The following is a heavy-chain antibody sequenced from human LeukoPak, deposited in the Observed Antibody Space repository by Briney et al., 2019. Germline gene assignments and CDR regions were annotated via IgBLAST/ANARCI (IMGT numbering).Heavy chain of an antibody. CDR2: ISGSGGST. Sequence: GGSLRLSCAASGFTFSSYAMSWVRQAPGKGLEWVSAISGSGGSTYYADSVKGRFTISRDNSKNTLYLQMNSLRAEGTAVYYCAKELRYDFWSGYLRLGFDWFDPWGQGTLVTVSS. CDR1: GFTFSSYA. CDR3: AKELRYDFWSGYLRLGFDWFDP. D-gene: IGHD3-3*01. J-gene: IGHJ5*02. V-gene: IGHV3-23*01.